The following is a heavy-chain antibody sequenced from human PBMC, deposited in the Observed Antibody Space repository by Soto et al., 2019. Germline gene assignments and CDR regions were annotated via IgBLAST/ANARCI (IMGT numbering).Heavy chain of an antibody. Sequence: EVQLVESGGGLVKPGGSLTLSCAASGFTFSSVTLDCVRQPPGKGLEWVSSISSSDNYIYYADSVKGRFTISRDNAKNSLNLQMNSLRAEDTAVYYCARMFKWVLPAAIVPERSEPLNYYNYYAMDVWGQGTTVTVS. V-gene: IGHV3-21*01. CDR2: ISSSDNYI. D-gene: IGHD2-2*01. CDR1: GFTFSSVT. J-gene: IGHJ6*02. CDR3: ARMFKWVLPAAIVPERSEPLNYYNYYAMDV.